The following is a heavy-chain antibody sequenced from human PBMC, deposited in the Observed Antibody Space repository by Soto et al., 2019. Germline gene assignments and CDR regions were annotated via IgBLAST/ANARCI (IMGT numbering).Heavy chain of an antibody. CDR2: ISWNSGSI. CDR1: GFTFDDYA. CDR3: AKGPRLGAGTNRGIDYFDY. Sequence: GGSLRLSCAASGFTFDDYAMHWVRQAPGKGLEWVSGISWNSGSIGYADSVKGRFTISRDNAKNSLYLQMNSLRAEDTALYYCAKGPRLGAGTNRGIDYFDYWGQGTLVTVSS. D-gene: IGHD6-19*01. J-gene: IGHJ4*02. V-gene: IGHV3-9*01.